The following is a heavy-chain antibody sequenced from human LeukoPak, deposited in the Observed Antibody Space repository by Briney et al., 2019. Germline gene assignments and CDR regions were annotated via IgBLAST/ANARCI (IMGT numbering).Heavy chain of an antibody. Sequence: SETLSLTCTVSGGSISSGGYYWSWIRQHPGKGLEWIGYIYYSGSTYYNPSLKSRVTISVDTSKNQFSLKLSSVTAADTAVYYCARDSMHSGYGYCYYGMDVWGQGTTVTVSS. J-gene: IGHJ6*02. CDR1: GGSISSGGYY. D-gene: IGHD3-22*01. CDR2: IYYSGST. V-gene: IGHV4-31*03. CDR3: ARDSMHSGYGYCYYGMDV.